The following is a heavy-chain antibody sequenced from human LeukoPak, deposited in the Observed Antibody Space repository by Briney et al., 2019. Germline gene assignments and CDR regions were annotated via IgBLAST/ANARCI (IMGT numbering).Heavy chain of an antibody. J-gene: IGHJ4*02. V-gene: IGHV5-51*01. D-gene: IGHD5-12*01. CDR3: ARHLVYIGPYLDY. Sequence: SGESLKISCKGSGYTFTNYWIGWVRQMPGKGLEWMGIIYPGDSETRYSPSFQGQVTISADKSTSTAYLQWSSLKALDTAMYYCARHLVYIGPYLDYWGQGTLVTVSS. CDR2: IYPGDSET. CDR1: GYTFTNYW.